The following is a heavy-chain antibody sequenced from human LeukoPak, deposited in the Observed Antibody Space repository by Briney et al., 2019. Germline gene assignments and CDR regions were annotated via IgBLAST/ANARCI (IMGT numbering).Heavy chain of an antibody. J-gene: IGHJ4*02. D-gene: IGHD3-10*01. CDR2: IYTGGST. CDR3: ARRRRITMVRGVIAIFDY. CDR1: GGSISSYY. V-gene: IGHV4-4*07. Sequence: PSETLSLTCTVSGGSISSYYWNWIRQPAGKGLEWIGRIYTGGSTNYNPSLKSRVTMSVDTSKNQFSVKLSSVTAADTPVYYCARRRRITMVRGVIAIFDYGGQGTLVTVSS.